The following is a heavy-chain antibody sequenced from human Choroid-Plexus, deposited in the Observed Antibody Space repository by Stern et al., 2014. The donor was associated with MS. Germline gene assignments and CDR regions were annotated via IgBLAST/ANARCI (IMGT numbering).Heavy chain of an antibody. Sequence: QLVQSGGGVAQPGRPLILSCAASGFTFSNFGMHWVRQAPVKGLEWVALISYDGSDKYYADSVKGRFTIFRDNSKNTLYMHMNSLRAEDTAVYYCAKDRQWSTYFFDYWGQGSLVTVSS. D-gene: IGHD2-15*01. CDR2: ISYDGSDK. V-gene: IGHV3-30*18. CDR1: GFTFSNFG. CDR3: AKDRQWSTYFFDY. J-gene: IGHJ4*02.